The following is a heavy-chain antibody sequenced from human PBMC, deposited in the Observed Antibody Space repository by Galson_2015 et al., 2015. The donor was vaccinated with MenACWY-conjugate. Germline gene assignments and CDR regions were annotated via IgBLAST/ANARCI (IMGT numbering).Heavy chain of an antibody. Sequence: SETLSLTCTVSGGSISSSSYYWGWIRQPPGKGLEWIGSIYYSGSTYYNPSLKSRVTISVDTSKNQFSLKLSSVTAADTAVYYCARRDYDYVWGSYPKRGGYFDYWGQGTLVTVSS. CDR2: IYYSGST. CDR3: ARRDYDYVWGSYPKRGGYFDY. D-gene: IGHD3-16*02. V-gene: IGHV4-39*01. J-gene: IGHJ4*02. CDR1: GGSISSSSYY.